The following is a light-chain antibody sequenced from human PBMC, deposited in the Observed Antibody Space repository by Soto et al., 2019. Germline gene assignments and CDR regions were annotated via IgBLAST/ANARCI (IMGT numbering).Light chain of an antibody. J-gene: IGKJ1*01. CDR1: QIISTW. CDR2: RAS. Sequence: DIQMTQSPSTLSASVGDRVTITCRASQIISTWLAWYQQRAGEAPKLLIYRASTLESGVPSRFSGSGSGTEFTLTISSLQPDDFATYYCQQYKSPAWKFGQGTKV. CDR3: QQYKSPAWK. V-gene: IGKV1-5*03.